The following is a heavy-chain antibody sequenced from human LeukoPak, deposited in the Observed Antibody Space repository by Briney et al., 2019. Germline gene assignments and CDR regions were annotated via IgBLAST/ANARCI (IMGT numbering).Heavy chain of an antibody. CDR2: IYSGGST. V-gene: IGHV3-66*01. CDR3: AKGGYSGHEFDF. J-gene: IGHJ5*01. D-gene: IGHD5-12*01. Sequence: GGSLRLSCAASGFTVSSNYMSWVRQAPGKGLEWVSVIYSGGSTYYADSVKGRFTISRDNSKNTLSLQMNSLTVEDTAVYYCAKGGYSGHEFDFWGQGALVTVSS. CDR1: GFTVSSNY.